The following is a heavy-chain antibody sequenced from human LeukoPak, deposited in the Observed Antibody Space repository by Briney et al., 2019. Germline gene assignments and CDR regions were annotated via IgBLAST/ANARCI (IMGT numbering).Heavy chain of an antibody. J-gene: IGHJ3*02. CDR2: IIPIFGTA. V-gene: IGHV1-69*13. CDR3: ARDLKRIVVVPAAIRGYAFDI. CDR1: GGTFSSYA. D-gene: IGHD2-2*02. Sequence: SVKVSCKASGGTFSSYAISWLRQAPGQGLEWMGGIIPIFGTANYAQKFQGRVTITADESTSTAYMELSSLRSEDTAVYYCARDLKRIVVVPAAIRGYAFDIWGQGTMVTVSS.